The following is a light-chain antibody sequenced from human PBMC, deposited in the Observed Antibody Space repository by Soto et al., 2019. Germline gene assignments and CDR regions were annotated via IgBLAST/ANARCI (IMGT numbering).Light chain of an antibody. CDR3: QQYGSSPQT. J-gene: IGKJ1*01. CDR2: DAS. V-gene: IGKV3-20*01. Sequence: EIVLTQSPGTLSLSPGERATLSCRASQSVTANYLAWYQHKPGQTPRLLIYDASSRATGIPGRFSGSGSGTDFTLTISRLEPEELARYCCQQYGSSPQTLGQGTRVEIK. CDR1: QSVTANY.